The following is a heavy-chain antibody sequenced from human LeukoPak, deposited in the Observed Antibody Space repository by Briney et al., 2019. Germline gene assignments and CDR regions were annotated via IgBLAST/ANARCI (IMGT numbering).Heavy chain of an antibody. D-gene: IGHD6-6*01. V-gene: IGHV4-59*08. CDR2: IYYTGGS. CDR3: ARHSFARPFDS. CDR1: GASIFGSY. J-gene: IGHJ4*02. Sequence: SETLSLTCTVSGASIFGSYWSWTRQPPGKGLEWIGYIYYTGGSNYNPSLKSRATISLDTSRSQFSLMLSSVTAADTAIYYCARHSFARPFDSWGQGTLVTVSS.